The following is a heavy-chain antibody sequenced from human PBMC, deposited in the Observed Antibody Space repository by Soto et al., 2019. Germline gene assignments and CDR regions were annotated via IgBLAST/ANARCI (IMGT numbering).Heavy chain of an antibody. J-gene: IGHJ6*03. CDR3: ARAASDIVATIFPYYYYYYMDV. D-gene: IGHD5-12*01. CDR2: INAGNGNT. CDR1: GYTFTSYA. Sequence: GASVKVSCKASGYTFTSYAMHWVRQAPGQRLEWMGWINAGNGNTKYSQKFQGRVTITRDTSASTAYMELSSLRSEDTAVYYRARAASDIVATIFPYYYYYYMDVWGKGTTVTVSS. V-gene: IGHV1-3*01.